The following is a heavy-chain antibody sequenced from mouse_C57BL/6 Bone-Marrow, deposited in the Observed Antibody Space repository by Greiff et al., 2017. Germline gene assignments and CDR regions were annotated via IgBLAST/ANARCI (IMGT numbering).Heavy chain of an antibody. D-gene: IGHD1-1*01. V-gene: IGHV1-64*01. CDR2: IHPNSGST. J-gene: IGHJ2*01. CDR1: GYTFTSYW. CDR3: AREVTTVVATGDY. Sequence: QVQLQQSGAELVKPGASVKLSCKASGYTFTSYWMHWVKQRPGQGLEWIGMIHPNSGSTNYNEKFKSKATLTVDKSSSTACMQHSSLTSEDSAVYYGAREVTTVVATGDYWGQGTTLTVAS.